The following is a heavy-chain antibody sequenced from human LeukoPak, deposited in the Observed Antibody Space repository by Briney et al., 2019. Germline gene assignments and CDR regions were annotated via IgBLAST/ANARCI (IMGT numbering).Heavy chain of an antibody. D-gene: IGHD1-1*01. Sequence: ASVKVSCKASGYTFTSYDINWVRQATGQGLERMGWMNPNSGNTGYAQKFQGRVTMTRNTSISTAYMELSSLRSEDTAVYYCARRLAHRTALYYFDYWGQGTLVTVSS. V-gene: IGHV1-8*01. CDR2: MNPNSGNT. J-gene: IGHJ4*02. CDR1: GYTFTSYD. CDR3: ARRLAHRTALYYFDY.